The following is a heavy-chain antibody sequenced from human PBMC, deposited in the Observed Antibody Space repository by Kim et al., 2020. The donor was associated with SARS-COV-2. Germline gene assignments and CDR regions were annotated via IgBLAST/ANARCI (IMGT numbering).Heavy chain of an antibody. D-gene: IGHD3-22*01. V-gene: IGHV3-53*01. CDR1: GFTVSSNY. CDR2: IYSGGST. Sequence: GGSLRLSCAASGFTVSSNYMSWVRQAPGKGLEWVSVIYSGGSTYYADSVKGRFTISRDNSKNTLYLQMNSLRAEDTAVYYCARGPTYYYDSSGSYFDYWGQGTLVTVSS. J-gene: IGHJ4*02. CDR3: ARGPTYYYDSSGSYFDY.